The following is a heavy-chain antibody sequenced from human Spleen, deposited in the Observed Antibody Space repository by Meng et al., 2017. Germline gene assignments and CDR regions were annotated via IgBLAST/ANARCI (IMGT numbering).Heavy chain of an antibody. Sequence: ASVKVSCKASGYTFTSYGISWVRQAPGQGLEWMGVINPNSGSTNYAQNFQGRVTMTRDTSTSTVYMDLSSLRSDDTAVYYCARGGVWSSGNFPYYWGQGTLVTVSS. V-gene: IGHV1-46*01. CDR2: INPNSGST. D-gene: IGHD4-23*01. J-gene: IGHJ4*02. CDR3: ARGGVWSSGNFPYY. CDR1: GYTFTSYG.